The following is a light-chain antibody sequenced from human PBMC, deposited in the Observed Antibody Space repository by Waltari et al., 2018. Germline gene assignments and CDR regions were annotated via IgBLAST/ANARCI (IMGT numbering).Light chain of an antibody. Sequence: QSALTQPASVSGSPGQSITISCTGTSSDVGGYNYVSWYQQHPGKAPKLMIYDFSKRPSGVSNRFSGSKSGNTASLTISGLQAEDEADYYCSSYTSSSTGVFGTGTKVTVL. CDR2: DFS. J-gene: IGLJ1*01. CDR1: SSDVGGYNY. CDR3: SSYTSSSTGV. V-gene: IGLV2-14*01.